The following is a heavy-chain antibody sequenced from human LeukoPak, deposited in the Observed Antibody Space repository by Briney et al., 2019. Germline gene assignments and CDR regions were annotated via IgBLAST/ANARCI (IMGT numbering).Heavy chain of an antibody. CDR1: GYTFTSYD. J-gene: IGHJ5*02. CDR3: ARVLGAVAGTVYNWFDP. CDR2: ISAYNGNT. V-gene: IGHV1-18*01. Sequence: ASVKVSCKASGYTFTSYDITWVRQAPGQGLEWMGWISAYNGNTNYAQKLQGRVTMTTDTSTSTAYMELRSLRSDDTAVYYCARVLGAVAGTVYNWFDPWGQGTLVTVSS. D-gene: IGHD6-19*01.